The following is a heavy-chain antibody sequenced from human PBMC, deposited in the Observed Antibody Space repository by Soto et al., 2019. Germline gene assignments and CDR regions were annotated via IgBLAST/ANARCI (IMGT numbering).Heavy chain of an antibody. CDR1: GYSFTSYW. Sequence: PGESLKISCKGSGYSFTSYWIGWVRQMPGKGLESMGIIYPGDSDTRYSPSFQGQVAISADESTSTAYMELSSLRSDDTAVYYCARDLAAAAGNNGGYYYYYYGMDVWGQGTTVTVSS. CDR2: IYPGDSDT. J-gene: IGHJ6*02. D-gene: IGHD6-13*01. CDR3: ARDLAAAAGNNGGYYYYYYGMDV. V-gene: IGHV5-51*01.